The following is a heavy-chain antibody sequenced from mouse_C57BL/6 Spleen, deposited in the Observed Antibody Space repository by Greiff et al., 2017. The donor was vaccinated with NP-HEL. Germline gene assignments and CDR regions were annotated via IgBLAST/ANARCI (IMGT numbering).Heavy chain of an antibody. D-gene: IGHD1-1*01. CDR1: GYTFTSYW. J-gene: IGHJ1*03. Sequence: QVQLQQPGAELVKPGASVKLSCKASGYTFTSYWMHWVKQRPGRGLEWIGRIDPNSGGTKYNEKFKSKATLTVDKPSSTAYMQLSSLPSEDSAVYYCASNYCSSSYEYFDVWGTGTTVTVSS. V-gene: IGHV1-72*01. CDR2: IDPNSGGT. CDR3: ASNYCSSSYEYFDV.